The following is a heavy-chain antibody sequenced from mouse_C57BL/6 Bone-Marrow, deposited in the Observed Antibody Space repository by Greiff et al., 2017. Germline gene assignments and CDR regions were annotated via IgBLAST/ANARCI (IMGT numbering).Heavy chain of an antibody. CDR3: ARGGTTRFDY. CDR1: GYTFTSYW. D-gene: IGHD1-1*01. CDR2: IYPSDSET. Sequence: QVQLQQPGAELVRPGSSVKLSCKASGYTFTSYWVDWVKQRPGQGLEWIGNIYPSDSETHYNQKFTDQATLTVDQSSSTAYMQLSSLTSEDAAVYYCARGGTTRFDYWGQGTLVTVSA. J-gene: IGHJ3*01. V-gene: IGHV1-61*01.